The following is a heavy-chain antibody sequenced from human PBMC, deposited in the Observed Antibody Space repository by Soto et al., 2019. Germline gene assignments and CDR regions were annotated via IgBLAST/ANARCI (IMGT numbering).Heavy chain of an antibody. J-gene: IGHJ4*02. CDR1: GGSISSGGYY. V-gene: IGHV4-31*03. D-gene: IGHD6-13*01. CDR2: IYYSGST. CDR3: ARWAVFSSSSLGATTSIAAAGLRPEYYFDY. Sequence: SETLSLTCTVSGGSISSGGYYWSWIRQHPGKGLEWIGYIYYSGSTYYNPSLKSRVTISVDTSKNQFSLKLSSVTAAETAVYYCARWAVFSSSSLGATTSIAAAGLRPEYYFDYWGQGTLVTVSS.